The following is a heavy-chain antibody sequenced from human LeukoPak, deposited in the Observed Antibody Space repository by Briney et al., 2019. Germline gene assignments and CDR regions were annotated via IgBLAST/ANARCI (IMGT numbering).Heavy chain of an antibody. Sequence: GASVKVSCKASGYSFTSYYMHWVRQAPGQGLEWMGFINPSGSSAAYAQKFQGRLTMTRDMFTSTDYMELTSLTSDDTAVYYCARRYYYGSGSYEFDPWGRGTLVTVSS. CDR1: GYSFTSYY. J-gene: IGHJ5*02. CDR2: INPSGSSA. V-gene: IGHV1-46*01. CDR3: ARRYYYGSGSYEFDP. D-gene: IGHD3-10*01.